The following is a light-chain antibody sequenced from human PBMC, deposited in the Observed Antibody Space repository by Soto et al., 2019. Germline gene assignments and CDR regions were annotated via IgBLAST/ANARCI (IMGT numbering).Light chain of an antibody. V-gene: IGKV1-39*01. CDR3: QQSYRSPYT. J-gene: IGKJ2*01. CDR1: QSVVTY. Sequence: DIQMTQSPSSLSSSVGDTVTVTCRASQSVVTYLNWYQQKPGKAPQLLIYGASSLQSGVPSRFSGSGSRSDFTLTIKGLQPEDFAIYYCQQSYRSPYTFGQGTKVDIK. CDR2: GAS.